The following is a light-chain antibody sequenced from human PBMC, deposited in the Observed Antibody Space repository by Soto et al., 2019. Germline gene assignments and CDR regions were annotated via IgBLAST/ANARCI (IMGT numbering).Light chain of an antibody. J-gene: IGKJ4*01. CDR3: QQYKNWPLT. CDR1: QSVSNN. V-gene: IGKV3D-15*01. Sequence: EIVMTQSPVTLSVSTGERATLSCRASQSVSNNLAWYQQKPGQAPRLLMYGASTRASGIPARFSGSGSGTEFTLTISSLQSEDFAVYYCQQYKNWPLTFGGGTKVDIK. CDR2: GAS.